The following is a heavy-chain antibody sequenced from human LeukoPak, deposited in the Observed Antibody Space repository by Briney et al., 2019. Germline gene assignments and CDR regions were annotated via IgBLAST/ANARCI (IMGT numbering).Heavy chain of an antibody. CDR2: MSGSGEKT. D-gene: IGHD2-21*02. J-gene: IGHJ4*02. CDR1: RFTSRIYA. Sequence: GGSLRLSPAASRFTSRIYAMSSVCQAPGEGLEWVSTMSGSGEKTYYADSVMGRFTISRDNSKNTLYLQMYDMRAGDTAVYYCAKDWRDETSCGGDCLDYWGQGTLVTVSS. V-gene: IGHV3-23*01. CDR3: AKDWRDETSCGGDCLDY.